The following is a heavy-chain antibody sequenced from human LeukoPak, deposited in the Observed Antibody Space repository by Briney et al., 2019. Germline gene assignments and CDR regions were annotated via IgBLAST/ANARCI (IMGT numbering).Heavy chain of an antibody. CDR2: INAGNGNT. CDR3: ARDSSYYYDSSGNFDY. V-gene: IGHV1-3*01. J-gene: IGHJ4*02. CDR1: GYTFTSYA. D-gene: IGHD3-22*01. Sequence: ASVKVSCKASGYTFTSYAMHWVRQAPGQRLEWMGWINAGNGNTKYSQKFQGRVTITRDTSASTAYMELSSLRSEDTAVYYCARDSSYYYDSSGNFDYRGQGTLVTVSS.